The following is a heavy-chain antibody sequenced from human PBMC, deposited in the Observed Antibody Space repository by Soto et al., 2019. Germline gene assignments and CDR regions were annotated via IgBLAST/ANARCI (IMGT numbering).Heavy chain of an antibody. J-gene: IGHJ4*02. D-gene: IGHD5-18*01. Sequence: EVQLVRSGAEVKKPGESLRISCKGSGYDFASYRINWVRQMPGKGLEWMGRIDPNDSETNYSPSFQGHATISADKSINTVYLQWSSLKASDTAIYYCARPRGYIYTHWALDYWGQGTLVTVSS. V-gene: IGHV5-10-1*03. CDR2: IDPNDSET. CDR3: ARPRGYIYTHWALDY. CDR1: GYDFASYR.